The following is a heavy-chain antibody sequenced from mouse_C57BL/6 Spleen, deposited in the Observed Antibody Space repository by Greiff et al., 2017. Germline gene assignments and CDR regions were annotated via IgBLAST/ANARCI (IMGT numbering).Heavy chain of an antibody. Sequence: QVQLQQSGAELARPGASVKMSCKASGYTFTSYTMHWVKQRPGQGLEWIGYINPSSGYTKYNQKFKDKATLTADKYSSTAYMQLSSLTSDDSAVYYCASSPPLYDSWFAYWGQGTLVTVSA. D-gene: IGHD2-3*01. CDR2: INPSSGYT. CDR3: ASSPPLYDSWFAY. J-gene: IGHJ3*01. V-gene: IGHV1-4*01. CDR1: GYTFTSYT.